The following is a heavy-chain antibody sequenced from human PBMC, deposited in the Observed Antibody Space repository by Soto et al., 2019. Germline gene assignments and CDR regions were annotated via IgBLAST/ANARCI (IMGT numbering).Heavy chain of an antibody. CDR1: GYTFTSYA. CDR3: ARGTGGNYGMDV. D-gene: IGHD6-25*01. CDR2: INAGNGNT. V-gene: IGHV1-3*01. J-gene: IGHJ6*02. Sequence: QVQLVQSGAEVKKPEASVKVSCKASGYTFTSYAMHWVRQAPGQRLEWMGWINAGNGNTKYSQKFQGRVTITRDTSASTAYMELSSLRSEDTAVYYCARGTGGNYGMDVWGQGTTVTVSS.